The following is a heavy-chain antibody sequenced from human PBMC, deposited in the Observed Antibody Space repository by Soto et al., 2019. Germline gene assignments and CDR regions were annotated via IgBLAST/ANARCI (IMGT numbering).Heavy chain of an antibody. J-gene: IGHJ5*02. CDR3: ARRYCSGASCHSPASWFDP. CDR1: GGSLNPHS. D-gene: IGHD2-15*01. Sequence: SETLSLTCTVSGGSLNPHSCSWIRQSPGKGLEWIGYIYYSGSTNYNPSLKSRVTISVDTSKSQFSLKLSSVTAADTAVYYCARRYCSGASCHSPASWFDPRGQGTLVTVS. CDR2: IYYSGST. V-gene: IGHV4-59*11.